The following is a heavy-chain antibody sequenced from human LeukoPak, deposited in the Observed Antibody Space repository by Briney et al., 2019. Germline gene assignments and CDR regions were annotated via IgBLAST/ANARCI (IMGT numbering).Heavy chain of an antibody. V-gene: IGHV4-34*01. CDR2: INHSGST. Sequence: SETLSLTCAVYGGSFSGYYWSWIRQPPGKGLEWIGEINHSGSTNYNPSLKSRVTISVDTSENQFSLKLSSVTAADTAVYYCARGLRWSPFDYWGQGTLVTVSS. CDR3: ARGLRWSPFDY. D-gene: IGHD2-21*01. CDR1: GGSFSGYY. J-gene: IGHJ4*02.